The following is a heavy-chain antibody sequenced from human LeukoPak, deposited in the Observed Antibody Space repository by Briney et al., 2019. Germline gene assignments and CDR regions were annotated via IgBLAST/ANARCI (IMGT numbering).Heavy chain of an antibody. CDR3: ARERTIVGATKGDY. V-gene: IGHV1-18*01. CDR2: ISAYNGNT. D-gene: IGHD1-26*01. Sequence: GASVRVSCKASGYTFTSYGISWVRQAPGQGLEWMGWISAYNGNTNYAQKLQGRVTMTTDTSTSTAYMELRSLRSDDTAVYYCARERTIVGATKGDYWGQGTLVTVSS. J-gene: IGHJ4*02. CDR1: GYTFTSYG.